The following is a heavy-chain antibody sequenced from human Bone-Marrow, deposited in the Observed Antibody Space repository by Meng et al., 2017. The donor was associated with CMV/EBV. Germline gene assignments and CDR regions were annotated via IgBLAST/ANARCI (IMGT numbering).Heavy chain of an antibody. D-gene: IGHD3-10*01. V-gene: IGHV3-23*03. CDR3: AKDYGRYSYAFDI. Sequence: GGSLRLSCAASGFSFTSFGMNWVRQIPGKGLQWIANTYDGVRDSRYADSVKGRFTISRDNFKNTLFLQMNSLRAEDTAVYYCAKDYGRYSYAFDIWGQGTMVTVSS. CDR1: GFSFTSFG. J-gene: IGHJ3*02. CDR2: TYDGVRDS.